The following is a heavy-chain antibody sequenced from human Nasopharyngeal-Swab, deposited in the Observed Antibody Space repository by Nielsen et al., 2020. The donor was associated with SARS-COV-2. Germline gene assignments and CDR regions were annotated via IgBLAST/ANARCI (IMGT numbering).Heavy chain of an antibody. CDR1: GYTFTSYD. D-gene: IGHD6-19*01. J-gene: IGHJ4*02. CDR3: ARNDEQWLVAFDY. CDR2: MNPNSGNT. Sequence: ASVKASCKASGYTFTSYDINWVRQATGQGLEWMGWMNPNSGNTGYAQKFRGRVTMTRNTSISTAYMELSSLRSEDTAVYYCARNDEQWLVAFDYWGQGTLVTVSS. V-gene: IGHV1-8*01.